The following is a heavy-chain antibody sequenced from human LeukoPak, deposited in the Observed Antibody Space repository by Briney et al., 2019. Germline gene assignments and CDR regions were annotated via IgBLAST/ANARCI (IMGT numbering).Heavy chain of an antibody. D-gene: IGHD3-16*01. CDR1: GFTFSSYW. CDR2: IKQDGSEK. J-gene: IGHJ6*04. CDR3: ARGMGELEFYYYYGMDV. V-gene: IGHV3-7*03. Sequence: GGSLRLSCAASGFTFSSYWMSWVRQAPGKGLEWVANIKQDGSEKYYVDSMKGRFTISRDNAKNSLYLQMNSLRAEDTAVYYCARGMGELEFYYYYGMDVWGKGTTVTVSS.